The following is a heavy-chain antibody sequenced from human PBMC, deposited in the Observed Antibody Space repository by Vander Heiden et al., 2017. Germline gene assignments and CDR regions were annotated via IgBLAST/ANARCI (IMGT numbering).Heavy chain of an antibody. CDR2: IIPIFGTA. Sequence: QVQLVQSGAEVKKPGSSVKVSCKASGGTFSSYAIRWVRQAPGQGLEWMGGIIPIFGTANYAQKFQGRVTITADESTSTAYMELSSLRSEDTAVYYCARGAYGSGSYYNVHYYYYYGMDVWGQGTTVTVSS. D-gene: IGHD3-10*01. V-gene: IGHV1-69*01. CDR3: ARGAYGSGSYYNVHYYYYYGMDV. CDR1: GGTFSSYA. J-gene: IGHJ6*02.